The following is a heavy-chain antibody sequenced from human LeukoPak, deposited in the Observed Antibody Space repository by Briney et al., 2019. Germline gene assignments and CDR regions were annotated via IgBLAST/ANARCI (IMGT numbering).Heavy chain of an antibody. CDR3: ARRAVAGVAYYYYYGMDV. CDR2: IIPIFGTA. V-gene: IGHV1-69*13. D-gene: IGHD6-19*01. CDR1: GGTFSSYA. Sequence: ASVKVSCKASGGTFSSYAISWVRQAPGQGLEWMGGIIPIFGTANYAQKFQGRVTITADESTSTAYMELSSLRSEDTAVYYCARRAVAGVAYYYYYGMDVWGQGTTVTVSS. J-gene: IGHJ6*02.